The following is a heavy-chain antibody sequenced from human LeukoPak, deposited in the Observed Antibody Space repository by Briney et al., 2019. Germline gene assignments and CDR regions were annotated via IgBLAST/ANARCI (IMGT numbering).Heavy chain of an antibody. CDR1: GYTFTSYG. J-gene: IGHJ4*02. V-gene: IGHV1-18*01. CDR2: ISAYNGNT. D-gene: IGHD3-22*01. CDR3: ASHYDSSGYYRN. Sequence: ASVKVSCKASGYTFTSYGIIWVRQAPGQGLEWMGWISAYNGNTNYAQKLQGRVTMTTDTSTSAAYMELRSLRSDDTAVYYCASHYDSSGYYRNWGQGTLVTVSS.